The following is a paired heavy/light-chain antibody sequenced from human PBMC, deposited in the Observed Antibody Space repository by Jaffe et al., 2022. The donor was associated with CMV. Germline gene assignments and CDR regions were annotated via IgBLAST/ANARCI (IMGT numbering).Light chain of an antibody. CDR3: QQYGSSGT. V-gene: IGKV3-20*01. J-gene: IGKJ4*01. Sequence: EIVLTQSPGTLSLSPGERATLSCRASQSVSSSYLAWYQQKPGQAPRLLIYGASSRATGIPDRFSGSGSGTDFTLTISRLEPEDFAVYYCQQYGSSGTFGGGTKVEIK. CDR1: QSVSSSY. CDR2: GAS.
Heavy chain of an antibody. V-gene: IGHV3-23*04. CDR3: AKPDEIFASCYGCGAYYYYYMDV. J-gene: IGHJ6*03. CDR1: GFTFSSYA. CDR2: ISGSGGST. D-gene: IGHD2-2*01. Sequence: EVQLVESGGGLVQPGGSLRLSCAASGFTFSSYAMSWVRQAPGKGLEWVSAISGSGGSTYYADSVKGRFTISRDNSKNTLYLQMNSLRAEDTAVYYCAKPDEIFASCYGCGAYYYYYMDVWGKGTTVTVSS.